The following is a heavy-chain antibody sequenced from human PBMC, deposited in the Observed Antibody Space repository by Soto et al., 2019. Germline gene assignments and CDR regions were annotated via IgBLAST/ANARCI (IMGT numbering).Heavy chain of an antibody. J-gene: IGHJ5*02. CDR1: GFTFSSYA. Sequence: EVQLLESGGGLVQPGGSLTLSCAASGFTFSSYAMSWVRHAPGKGLEWVSAISGSGGSTYYADSVKGRFTISRDNSKNTLYLQMNSLRTDDTAVYYCAKGRAFGSGYPDWFDPWGEGPMVAVAS. V-gene: IGHV3-23*01. D-gene: IGHD3-3*01. CDR2: ISGSGGST. CDR3: AKGRAFGSGYPDWFDP.